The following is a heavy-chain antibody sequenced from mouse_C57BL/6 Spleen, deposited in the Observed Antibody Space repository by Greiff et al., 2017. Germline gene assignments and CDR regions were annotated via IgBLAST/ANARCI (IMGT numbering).Heavy chain of an antibody. CDR2: IHPNSGST. D-gene: IGHD1-1*01. CDR1: GYTFTSYW. CDR3: ARSPGSPYAMDY. V-gene: IGHV1-64*01. Sequence: QVQLQQPGAELVKPGASVKLSCKASGYTFTSYWMHWVKQRPGQGLEWIGMIHPNSGSTNYNEKFKSKATLTVDKTSSTAYMQLSSLTSEDSAVYYYARSPGSPYAMDYWGQGTSVTVSS. J-gene: IGHJ4*01.